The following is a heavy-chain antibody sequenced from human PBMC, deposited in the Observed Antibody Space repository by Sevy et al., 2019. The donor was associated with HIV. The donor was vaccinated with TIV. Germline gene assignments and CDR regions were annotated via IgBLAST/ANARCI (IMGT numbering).Heavy chain of an antibody. D-gene: IGHD3-3*01. CDR3: ARDRALGDFWSGYPLRYGMDV. J-gene: IGHJ6*02. CDR2: ISSSSSTI. Sequence: GGSLRLSCAASGFTFSSYSMNWVRQAPGKGLEWVSYISSSSSTIYYADSVKGRFTISRDNAKNSLYLQMNSLRAEDTAVYYCARDRALGDFWSGYPLRYGMDVWGQGTTVTVSS. V-gene: IGHV3-48*01. CDR1: GFTFSSYS.